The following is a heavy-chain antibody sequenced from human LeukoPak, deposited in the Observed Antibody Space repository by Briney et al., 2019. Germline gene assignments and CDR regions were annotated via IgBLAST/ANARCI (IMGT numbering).Heavy chain of an antibody. CDR1: GYTFTDYY. D-gene: IGHD2-2*01. CDR3: ARVSPIYQLFFWFDP. J-gene: IGHJ5*02. CDR2: INANNGDT. V-gene: IGHV1-2*02. Sequence: ASVRVSCKASGYTFTDYYVHWVRQAPGQGLEWMGWINANNGDTNYAQKFQGRVTMTRDTAISTAYMDLTRLRSDDTAVYYCARVSPIYQLFFWFDPWGQGTLVTVSS.